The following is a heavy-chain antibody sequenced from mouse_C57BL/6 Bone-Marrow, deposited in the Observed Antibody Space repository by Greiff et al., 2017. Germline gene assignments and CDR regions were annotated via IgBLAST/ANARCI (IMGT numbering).Heavy chain of an antibody. Sequence: VKLMESGAELARPGASVKLSCKASGYTFTSYGISWVKQRTGQGLEWIGEIYPRSGNTYYNEKFKGKATLTADKSSSTAYMELRSLTSEDSAVYFCGYGYDGAWFAYWGQGTLVTVSA. J-gene: IGHJ3*01. CDR3: GYGYDGAWFAY. V-gene: IGHV1-81*01. D-gene: IGHD2-2*01. CDR2: IYPRSGNT. CDR1: GYTFTSYG.